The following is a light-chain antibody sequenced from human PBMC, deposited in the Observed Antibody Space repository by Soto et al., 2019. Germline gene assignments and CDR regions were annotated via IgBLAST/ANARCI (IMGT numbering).Light chain of an antibody. CDR2: LGS. Sequence: IVMSQSPLSLTVTPGQPASISCRSSHSLLHSNGFNYLDWYLQKPGQPPHLLIYLGSYRASGVPDRFRGSGSGTEFTLSITRVEAEDVGVFCCMQALETPPTFGQGTK. CDR1: HSLLHSNGFNY. CDR3: MQALETPPT. J-gene: IGKJ2*01. V-gene: IGKV2-28*01.